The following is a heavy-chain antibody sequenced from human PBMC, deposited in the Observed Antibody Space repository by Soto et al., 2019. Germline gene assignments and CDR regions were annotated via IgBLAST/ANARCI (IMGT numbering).Heavy chain of an antibody. CDR1: GFTFSSYA. V-gene: IGHV3-30*04. J-gene: IGHJ6*02. D-gene: IGHD3-22*01. CDR2: ISYDGSNK. CDR3: ARDWRPHYYDSSCYGTSSPYYGMDV. Sequence: GGSLRLSCAASGFTFSSYAMHWVRQAPGKGLEWVAVISYDGSNKYYADSVKGRFTISRDNSKNTLYLQMNSLRAEDTAVYYCARDWRPHYYDSSCYGTSSPYYGMDVWGQGTTVTVSS.